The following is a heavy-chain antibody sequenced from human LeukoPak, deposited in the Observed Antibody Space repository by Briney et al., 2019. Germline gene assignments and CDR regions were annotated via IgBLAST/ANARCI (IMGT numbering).Heavy chain of an antibody. CDR1: GYTFTDYY. Sequence: ASVKISCKASGYTFTDYYMHWVRLAPGQGLEWMGWINPNSGGTNYVQKFQGWVTMTRDTSINTAYMELSRLTSDDTAVYYCARGRSKYPSSEDYWGQGTLVTVSS. J-gene: IGHJ4*02. CDR3: ARGRSKYPSSEDY. CDR2: INPNSGGT. D-gene: IGHD2/OR15-2a*01. V-gene: IGHV1-2*04.